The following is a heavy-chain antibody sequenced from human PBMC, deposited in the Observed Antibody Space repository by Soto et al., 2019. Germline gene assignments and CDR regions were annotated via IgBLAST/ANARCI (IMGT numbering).Heavy chain of an antibody. Sequence: PSETLSLTCTVSGGSISSSSYYWGWIRQPPGKGLEWIGSIYYSGSTYYNPSLKSRVTISVDTSKNQFSLKLSSVTAADTAVYYCARHKVGVRTGTCNWFDPWGQGTLVTVSS. CDR3: ARHKVGVRTGTCNWFDP. V-gene: IGHV4-39*01. CDR2: IYYSGST. CDR1: GGSISSSSYY. D-gene: IGHD1-1*01. J-gene: IGHJ5*02.